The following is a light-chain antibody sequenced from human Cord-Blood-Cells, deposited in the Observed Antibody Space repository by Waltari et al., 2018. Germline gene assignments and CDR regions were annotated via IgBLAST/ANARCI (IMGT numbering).Light chain of an antibody. CDR2: AAS. Sequence: DIQMTQSPSSLSASVGDRVTITCRASQSISSYLNWYQQKPGKDPKLLIYAASSLQSGVPSRFSGSGSGTDFTLTISSLQPEVFATYYCQQSYSTPFTFGQGTRLEIK. CDR1: QSISSY. CDR3: QQSYSTPFT. J-gene: IGKJ5*01. V-gene: IGKV1-39*01.